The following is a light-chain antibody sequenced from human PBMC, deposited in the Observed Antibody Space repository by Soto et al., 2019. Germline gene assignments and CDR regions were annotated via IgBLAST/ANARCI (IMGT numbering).Light chain of an antibody. CDR3: QQRSNEWT. CDR1: QSVSSY. J-gene: IGKJ1*01. Sequence: EIVLTQSPATLSLSPGERATLSCRASQSVSSYLAWYQQKPGQAPRLLIYDASNRATGIPARFSGSGSGTDLTLTISSLEPEAFAVYYCQQRSNEWTFGQGTKVEIK. V-gene: IGKV3-11*01. CDR2: DAS.